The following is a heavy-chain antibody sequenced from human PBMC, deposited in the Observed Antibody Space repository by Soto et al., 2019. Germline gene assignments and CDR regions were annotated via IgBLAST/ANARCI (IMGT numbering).Heavy chain of an antibody. V-gene: IGHV4-39*07. CDR3: AREGGSGSGSYYNLDYYYGMDV. CDR2: IYYSGST. CDR1: GGSISSSSYY. D-gene: IGHD3-10*01. Sequence: SETLSLTCTVSGGSISSSSYYWGWIRQPPGKGLEWIGSIYYSGSTYYNPSLKSRFTISVDTSKNQLSLTLSSVTAADTAVYYCAREGGSGSGSYYNLDYYYGMDVWGQGTTVTVSS. J-gene: IGHJ6*02.